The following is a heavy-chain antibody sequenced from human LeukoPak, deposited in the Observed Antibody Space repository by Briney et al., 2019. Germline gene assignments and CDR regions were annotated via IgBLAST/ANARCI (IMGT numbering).Heavy chain of an antibody. CDR1: GGSISSSNW. CDR2: IYHSGST. Sequence: SGTLSLTCAVSGGSISSSNWWSWVRQPPGKGLEWIGEIYHSGSTNYNPSLKSRVTIPVDKSKNQFSLKLSSVTAADTAVYYCARRSLDDYVWGSYRPLYFDYWGQGTLVTVSS. V-gene: IGHV4-4*02. J-gene: IGHJ4*02. D-gene: IGHD3-16*02. CDR3: ARRSLDDYVWGSYRPLYFDY.